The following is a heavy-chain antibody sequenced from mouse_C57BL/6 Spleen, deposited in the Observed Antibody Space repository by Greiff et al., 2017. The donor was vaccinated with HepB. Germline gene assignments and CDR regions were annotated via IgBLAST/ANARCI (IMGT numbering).Heavy chain of an antibody. Sequence: VQLQQSGPELVKPGASVKISCKASGYAFSSSWMNWVKQRPGKGLEWIGRIYPGDGDTNYNGKFKGKATLTADKSSSTAYMQLSSLTSEDSAVYFCARRGPLYFGVWGTATTVTVSS. CDR2: IYPGDGDT. CDR3: ARRGPLYFGV. J-gene: IGHJ1*03. V-gene: IGHV1-82*01. CDR1: GYAFSSSW.